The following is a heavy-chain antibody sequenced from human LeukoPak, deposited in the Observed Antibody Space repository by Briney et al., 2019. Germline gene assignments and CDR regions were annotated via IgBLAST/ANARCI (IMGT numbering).Heavy chain of an antibody. V-gene: IGHV3-7*01. CDR2: IKQDGSEK. J-gene: IGHJ6*03. CDR1: GFTFTTYS. CDR3: ARDRAVAGRGYYYYYYMDV. D-gene: IGHD6-19*01. Sequence: GGSLRLSCEASGFTFTTYSMTWVRQAPGKGLEWVANIKQDGSEKYYVDSVKGRFTISRDNAKNSLYLQMNSLRAEDTAVYYCARDRAVAGRGYYYYYYMDVWGKGTTVTVSS.